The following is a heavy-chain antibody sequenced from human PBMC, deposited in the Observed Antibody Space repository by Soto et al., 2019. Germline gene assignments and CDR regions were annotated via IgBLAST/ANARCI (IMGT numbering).Heavy chain of an antibody. Sequence: GGSLRLSCAASGFTFSNYAMSWVRQAPGKGLEWVSGISASGRDTYYADSVKDRFTISRDNSENTVYLQVNSLRADDTAIYYCAKGKSSGWYYFDYWGQGTPVTVSS. CDR3: AKGKSSGWYYFDY. CDR1: GFTFSNYA. V-gene: IGHV3-23*01. CDR2: ISASGRDT. D-gene: IGHD6-19*01. J-gene: IGHJ4*02.